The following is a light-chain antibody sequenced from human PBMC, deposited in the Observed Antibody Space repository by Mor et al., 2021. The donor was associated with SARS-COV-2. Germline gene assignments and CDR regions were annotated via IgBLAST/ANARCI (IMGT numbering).Light chain of an antibody. CDR2: EVT. CDR3: YSYAGKNTFV. Sequence: DLVSWFQQYPGTAPKLIISEVTKRPSGVSDRFSGSKSGNTASLTSSELQADDEADYYCYSYAGKNTFVFGTGTKVTVL. J-gene: IGLJ1*01. CDR1: DL. V-gene: IGLV2-23*02.